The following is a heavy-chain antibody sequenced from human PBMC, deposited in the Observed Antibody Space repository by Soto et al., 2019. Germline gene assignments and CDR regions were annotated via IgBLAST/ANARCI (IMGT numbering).Heavy chain of an antibody. Sequence: EVQVVESGGGLVQPGGSLRLSCEASGFTFSSYWMTWVRQAPGKGLEWVANIKQDGSEKYYVDSVKGRFTISRDNAKNSLYLQMNSLRAEDTAVYSCARAGSNYFASGSYLPCYMDVWGKGTTVTVSS. V-gene: IGHV3-7*01. CDR1: GFTFSSYW. J-gene: IGHJ6*03. D-gene: IGHD3-10*01. CDR3: ARAGSNYFASGSYLPCYMDV. CDR2: IKQDGSEK.